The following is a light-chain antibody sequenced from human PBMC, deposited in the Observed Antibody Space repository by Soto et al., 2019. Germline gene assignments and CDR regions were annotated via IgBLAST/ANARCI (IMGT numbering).Light chain of an antibody. Sequence: IQLTQSPSSLSASVGDRVTITCRASQGISSYLAWYQQKPGQPPKVLISWASTRESGVPDRFSGSGSGTDFTLSISSLQAEDVAVYYCQQYYSPPRTFGQGTKVEIK. V-gene: IGKV1-27*01. CDR2: WAS. CDR1: QGISSY. CDR3: QQYYSPPRT. J-gene: IGKJ1*01.